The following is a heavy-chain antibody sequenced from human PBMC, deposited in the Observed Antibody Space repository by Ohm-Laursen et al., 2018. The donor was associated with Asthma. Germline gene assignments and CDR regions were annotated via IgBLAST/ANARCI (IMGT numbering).Heavy chain of an antibody. CDR2: IIPIFGTA. Sequence: SSVKVSCKASGGTFSSYAISWVRQAPGQGLEWMGGIIPIFGTANYAQKFQGRVTITADESTSTAYMELSSLRPEDTAVYYCARDWYSSTSLDYWGQGTLVTVSS. V-gene: IGHV1-69*01. J-gene: IGHJ4*02. D-gene: IGHD6-13*01. CDR1: GGTFSSYA. CDR3: ARDWYSSTSLDY.